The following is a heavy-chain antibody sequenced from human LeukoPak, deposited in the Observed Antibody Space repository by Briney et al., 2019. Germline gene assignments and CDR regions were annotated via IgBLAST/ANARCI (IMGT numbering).Heavy chain of an antibody. CDR2: IYHSGST. V-gene: IGHV4-59*12. CDR3: ARVRGDYPNWFDP. Sequence: SETLSLTCTVSGGSISSYYWSWIRQPPGKGLEWIGYIYHSGSTYYNPSLKSRVTISVDRSKNQFSLKLSSVTAADTAVYYCARVRGDYPNWFDPWGQGTLVTVSS. CDR1: GGSISSYY. D-gene: IGHD4-17*01. J-gene: IGHJ5*02.